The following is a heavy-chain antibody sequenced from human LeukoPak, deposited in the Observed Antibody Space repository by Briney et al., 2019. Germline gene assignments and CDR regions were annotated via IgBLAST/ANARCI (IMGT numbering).Heavy chain of an antibody. Sequence: SETLSLTCTVSGYSVSSDYFWGWVGQPPGKGLVWIEAIYYTGTTYYNPSLKSRLTISLDTPKNHFSLRLSCVTATGTAVYYCARYHGAGNAYAFVPWGQGKLLTVSS. CDR3: ARYHGAGNAYAFVP. CDR2: IYYTGTT. J-gene: IGHJ5*02. D-gene: IGHD3-16*01. CDR1: GYSVSSDYF. V-gene: IGHV4-38-2*02.